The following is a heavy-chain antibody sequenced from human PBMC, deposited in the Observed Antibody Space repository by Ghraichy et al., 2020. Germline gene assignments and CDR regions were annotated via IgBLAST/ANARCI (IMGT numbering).Heavy chain of an antibody. CDR2: IYYSGST. CDR3: ARDVVPSATKYGLDV. CDR1: GGSISSYY. V-gene: IGHV4-59*01. Sequence: SETLSLTCTVSGGSISSYYWNWIRQPQGKGLEWIGYIYYSGSTNYNSSLKSRVTISVDPSKNQFSLKLSSVTAADTAVYYCARDVVPSATKYGLDVWGQGTMVTVSS. D-gene: IGHD2-2*01. J-gene: IGHJ6*02.